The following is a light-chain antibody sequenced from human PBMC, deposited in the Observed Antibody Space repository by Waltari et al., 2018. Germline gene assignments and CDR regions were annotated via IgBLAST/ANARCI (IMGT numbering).Light chain of an antibody. Sequence: EIVLTQSPGTLSLSPGERATLSCRASQSVSSSYLAWYQQKPGQAPRLPIYGASSRATGIPDRFSGSGSGTDFTLTISRLEPEDFAVYYCQQYGSSPPMTFGQGTKVEIK. CDR2: GAS. CDR1: QSVSSSY. CDR3: QQYGSSPPMT. V-gene: IGKV3-20*01. J-gene: IGKJ1*01.